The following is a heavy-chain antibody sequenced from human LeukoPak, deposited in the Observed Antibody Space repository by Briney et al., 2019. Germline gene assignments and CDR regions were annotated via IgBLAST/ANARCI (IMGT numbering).Heavy chain of an antibody. V-gene: IGHV3-23*01. J-gene: IGHJ4*02. D-gene: IGHD1-26*01. Sequence: GGYLRLSCAASGFTCGSYAMSWVRPAPGKGLECISGFSGSGGSTYYADSVKGRFTVSRDNSNNRLYLQMSGLTAADTAVYYCAKDRSIGTYYTFDHWGQGTLVTVSS. CDR1: GFTCGSYA. CDR2: FSGSGGST. CDR3: AKDRSIGTYYTFDH.